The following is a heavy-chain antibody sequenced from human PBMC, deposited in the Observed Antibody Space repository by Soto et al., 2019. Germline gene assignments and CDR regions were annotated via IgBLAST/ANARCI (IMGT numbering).Heavy chain of an antibody. J-gene: IGHJ6*02. CDR1: GFTVSSNY. CDR3: ARDARGGMDG. Sequence: EVQLVETGGGLIQPGGSLRLSCAASGFTVSSNYMSWVRQAPGKGLEWVSVIYSGGSTYYVDSVKGRLTISRDNTKKTLYPQMNNLRAEDPAVYYCARDARGGMDGWGQGTTVTVSS. V-gene: IGHV3-53*02. D-gene: IGHD3-10*01. CDR2: IYSGGST.